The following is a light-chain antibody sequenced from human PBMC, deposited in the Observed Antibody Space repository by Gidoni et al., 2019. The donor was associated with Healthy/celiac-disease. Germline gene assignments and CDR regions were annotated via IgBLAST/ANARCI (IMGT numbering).Light chain of an antibody. J-gene: IGKJ3*01. CDR1: QGISSY. V-gene: IGKV1-9*01. CDR3: QQLNSYPRT. Sequence: DIQLTQSPSYKSASVGDRVTITCRASQGISSYLAWYQQKPGKAPKLLIYAASTLQSGVPSRFSGSGSGTVFTLTNSSLQPEYFATYYCQQLNSYPRTFGPGTKVDIK. CDR2: AAS.